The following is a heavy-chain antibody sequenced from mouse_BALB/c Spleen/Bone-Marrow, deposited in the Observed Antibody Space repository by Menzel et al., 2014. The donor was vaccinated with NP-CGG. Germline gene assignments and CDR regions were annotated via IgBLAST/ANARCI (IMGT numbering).Heavy chain of an antibody. CDR2: IRNKANGYTT. CDR3: ARDGNYYFDY. CDR1: GFTFTDYY. V-gene: IGHV7-3*02. D-gene: IGHD2-1*01. Sequence: EVKLMESGGGLVQPGGSLRLSCATSGFTFTDYYMSWVHQPPGKAFEWLGFIRNKANGYTTEYSASVKGRFTISRDNSQSILYLQMNTLRAEDSATYYCARDGNYYFDYWGQGTTLTVSS. J-gene: IGHJ2*01.